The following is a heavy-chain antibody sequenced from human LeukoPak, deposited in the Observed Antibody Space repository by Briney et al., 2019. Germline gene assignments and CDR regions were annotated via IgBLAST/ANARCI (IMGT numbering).Heavy chain of an antibody. CDR1: GFTFSNYV. J-gene: IGHJ6*03. CDR3: AKGRGWEASYYYYYMDV. D-gene: IGHD1-26*01. Sequence: GGSLRLSCAASGFTFSNYVMRWVRQAPGKGLEWVALISYDGSNKYYADSVKGRFTISRDNSKNTLYLQVNSLRAEDTAVYYCAKGRGWEASYYYYYMDVWGKGTTVTISS. CDR2: ISYDGSNK. V-gene: IGHV3-30*18.